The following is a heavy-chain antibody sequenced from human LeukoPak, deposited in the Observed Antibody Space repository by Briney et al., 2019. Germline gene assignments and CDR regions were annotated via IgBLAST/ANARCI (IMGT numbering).Heavy chain of an antibody. J-gene: IGHJ4*02. CDR1: GDSISSGGYY. D-gene: IGHD1-26*01. V-gene: IGHV4-31*03. CDR2: IYYSGST. Sequence: PSETLSLTCTVSGDSISSGGYYWSWLRQHPGKGLEWLGYIYYSGSTYYNPSLKSRVTISVDTSKNQFSLKLSSVTAADTAVYYCARGDPYSGSYWRIGVYFDYWGQGTLVTVSS. CDR3: ARGDPYSGSYWRIGVYFDY.